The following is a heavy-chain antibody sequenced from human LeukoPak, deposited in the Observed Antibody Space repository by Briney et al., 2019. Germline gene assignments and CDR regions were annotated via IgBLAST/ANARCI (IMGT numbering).Heavy chain of an antibody. D-gene: IGHD1-26*01. Sequence: GGSMRLSCAASGFTFSSYWMTWVRQAPGKGREWVANIKQDGSEKYCVDSVKGRFTISRDNAKNSLYLQMNSLRAEDTAIYYCARDLGGSQTSWGQGTLVTVSS. J-gene: IGHJ4*02. CDR1: GFTFSSYW. CDR2: IKQDGSEK. V-gene: IGHV3-7*01. CDR3: ARDLGGSQTS.